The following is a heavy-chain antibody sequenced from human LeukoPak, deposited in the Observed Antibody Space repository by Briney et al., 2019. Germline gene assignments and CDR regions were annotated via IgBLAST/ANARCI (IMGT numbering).Heavy chain of an antibody. J-gene: IGHJ4*02. D-gene: IGHD5-18*01. CDR3: ARDRGYSYGSGGVFYDY. V-gene: IGHV1-69*06. CDR2: IIPIFGTA. Sequence: SVKVSCKASGGTFSSYAISWVRQAPGQGLEWMGGIIPIFGTANYAQKFQGRVTITADKSTSTAYMELSSLRSEDTAVYYCARDRGYSYGSGGVFYDYWGQGTLVTVSS. CDR1: GGTFSSYA.